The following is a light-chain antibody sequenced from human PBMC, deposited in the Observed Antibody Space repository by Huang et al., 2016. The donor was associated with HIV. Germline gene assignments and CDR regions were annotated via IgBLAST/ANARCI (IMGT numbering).Light chain of an antibody. CDR3: QQYNNWPYT. J-gene: IGKJ2*01. CDR2: GPS. V-gene: IGKV3-15*01. Sequence: EIVMTQSQATLSVSPGERATLPCRASQSVSSDLAGYQQNPGQAPRLLIYGPSTRAKGLPARFSGSGSGTEFTLTISSLQSEDFAVYYCQQYNNWPYTFGQGTKLEIK. CDR1: QSVSSD.